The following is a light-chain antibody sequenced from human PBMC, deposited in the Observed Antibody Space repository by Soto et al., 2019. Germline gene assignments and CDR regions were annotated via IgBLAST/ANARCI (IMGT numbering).Light chain of an antibody. V-gene: IGKV3-20*01. J-gene: IGKJ1*01. Sequence: EIVLTQSPGTLSLSPGERATLSCRASQSVSSSYLAWYQQKPGQATRLLIYAASIRATGIPHRFSGSGSGTDFTLTISRLEPEDFAVYYCQQYGSSPRTFGQGTKVEIK. CDR1: QSVSSSY. CDR3: QQYGSSPRT. CDR2: AAS.